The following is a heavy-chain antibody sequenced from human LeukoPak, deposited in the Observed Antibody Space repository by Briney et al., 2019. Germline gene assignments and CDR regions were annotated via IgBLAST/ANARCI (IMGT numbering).Heavy chain of an antibody. Sequence: ASVKVSCKASGGTFSSYTISWVRQAPGQGLEWMGRIIPILGIANYAQKFQGRVTITADKSTSTAYMELSSLRSEDTAVYYCARVPYCSSTSCYVWFDPWGQGTLVTVSS. J-gene: IGHJ5*02. CDR1: GGTFSSYT. V-gene: IGHV1-69*02. CDR2: IIPILGIA. CDR3: ARVPYCSSTSCYVWFDP. D-gene: IGHD2-2*01.